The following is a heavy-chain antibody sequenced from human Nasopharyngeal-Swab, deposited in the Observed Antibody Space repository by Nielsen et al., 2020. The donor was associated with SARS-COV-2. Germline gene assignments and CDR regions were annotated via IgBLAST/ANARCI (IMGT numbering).Heavy chain of an antibody. CDR1: GYTFTSYG. V-gene: IGHV1-18*04. D-gene: IGHD1-7*01. Sequence: ASVKVSCKASGYTFTSYGISWVRQAPGQGLEWMGWISAYNGNTNYAQKLQGRVTMTTDTSTSTAYMELSSLRSEDTAVYYCATPWPGPYWNYGRGDYWGQGTLVTVSS. J-gene: IGHJ4*02. CDR3: ATPWPGPYWNYGRGDY. CDR2: ISAYNGNT.